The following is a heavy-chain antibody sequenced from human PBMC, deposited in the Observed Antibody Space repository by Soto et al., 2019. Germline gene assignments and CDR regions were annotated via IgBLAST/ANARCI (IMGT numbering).Heavy chain of an antibody. CDR3: ARGEWLRTKAAFDI. CDR1: GGSFSGYY. Sequence: SETLSLTCAVYGGSFSGYYWSWIRQPPGKGLEWIGEINHSGSTNYNPSLKSRVTISVDTSKNQFSLKLSSVTAADTAVYYCARGEWLRTKAAFDIWGQGTMVTVSS. J-gene: IGHJ3*02. V-gene: IGHV4-34*01. CDR2: INHSGST. D-gene: IGHD5-12*01.